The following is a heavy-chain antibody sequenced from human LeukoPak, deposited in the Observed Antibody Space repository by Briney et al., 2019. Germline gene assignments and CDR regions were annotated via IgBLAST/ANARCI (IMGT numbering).Heavy chain of an antibody. J-gene: IGHJ4*02. CDR3: AKDRSYFTLSLDY. CDR1: GFTFNSYG. D-gene: IGHD1-26*01. V-gene: IGHV3-30*18. Sequence: PGRSLRLSCAAFGFTFNSYGMHWVRQAPGKGLEWVAVISYDGSNKYYADSVKGRFTISRDNSKNTLYLQMNSLRAEDTAVYYCAKDRSYFTLSLDYWGQGTLVTVSS. CDR2: ISYDGSNK.